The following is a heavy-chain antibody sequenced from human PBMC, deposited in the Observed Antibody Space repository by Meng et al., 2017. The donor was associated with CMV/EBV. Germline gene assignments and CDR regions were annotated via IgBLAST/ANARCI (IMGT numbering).Heavy chain of an antibody. V-gene: IGHV3-7*01. CDR3: AREDCSSTSCYTGYYGMDV. CDR1: GFTFSSYW. J-gene: IGHJ6*02. CDR2: IKQDGSEK. Sequence: GESLKISCAASGFTFSSYWMSWVRQATGKGLEWVANIKQDGSEKYYVDSVKGRFTISRDNAKNSLYLQMNSLRAEDTAVYYCAREDCSSTSCYTGYYGMDVWGQGTTVTVSS. D-gene: IGHD2-2*02.